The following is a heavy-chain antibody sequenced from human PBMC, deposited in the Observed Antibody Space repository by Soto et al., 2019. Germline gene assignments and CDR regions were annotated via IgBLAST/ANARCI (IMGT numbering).Heavy chain of an antibody. CDR2: ISINSGTI. Sequence: EVQLVESGGGLAQPGGSLRLSCVASGFSFSSHAMNWVRQAPGKGLEWLSYISINSGTIYYADSVKGRFTISRDNAKNSLYLQINTLRADDTAVYYCARGRPIDYWGQGTLVTVSS. CDR1: GFSFSSHA. J-gene: IGHJ4*02. V-gene: IGHV3-48*01. CDR3: ARGRPIDY.